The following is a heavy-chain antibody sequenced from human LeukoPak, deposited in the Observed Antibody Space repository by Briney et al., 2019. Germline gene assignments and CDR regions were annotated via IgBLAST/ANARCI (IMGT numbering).Heavy chain of an antibody. CDR3: ASTRKVGYCSGGSCPADY. D-gene: IGHD2-15*01. CDR2: INHSEST. J-gene: IGHJ4*02. V-gene: IGHV4-34*01. CDR1: GGSISSGGYS. Sequence: SETLSLTCAVSGGSISSGGYSWSWIRQPPGKGLEWIGEINHSESTNYNPSLKSRVTISVDTSKNQFSLKLSSVTAADTAVYYCASTRKVGYCSGGSCPADYWGQGTLVTVSS.